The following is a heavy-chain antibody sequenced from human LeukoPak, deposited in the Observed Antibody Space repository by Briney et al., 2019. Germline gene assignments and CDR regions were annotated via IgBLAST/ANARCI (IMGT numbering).Heavy chain of an antibody. Sequence: GGSLRLSCAASGFTFSSYWTHWVRQAPGKGLVWVSRINSDGSSTSYADSVKGRFTISRDNAKNTLYLQMNSLRAEDTAVYYCARATPVAGTKIFDHWGQGTLVTVSS. CDR3: ARATPVAGTKIFDH. CDR2: INSDGSST. V-gene: IGHV3-74*01. D-gene: IGHD6-19*01. J-gene: IGHJ4*02. CDR1: GFTFSSYW.